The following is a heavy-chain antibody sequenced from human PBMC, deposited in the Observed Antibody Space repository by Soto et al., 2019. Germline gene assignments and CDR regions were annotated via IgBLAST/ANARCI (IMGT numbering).Heavy chain of an antibody. Sequence: QVQVVQSGAEVKKPGSSVKVSCKASGGSFSNYVISWVRQAPGQGLEWMGGIIPVFGTPHYAQKFQDRVTITADESTSTVYMEVSSLTSEDTAVYYCARGDATKIIVTTYYGLDVWGQGTTFTVSS. CDR1: GGSFSNYV. CDR3: ARGDATKIIVTTYYGLDV. V-gene: IGHV1-69*12. D-gene: IGHD3-22*01. CDR2: IIPVFGTP. J-gene: IGHJ6*02.